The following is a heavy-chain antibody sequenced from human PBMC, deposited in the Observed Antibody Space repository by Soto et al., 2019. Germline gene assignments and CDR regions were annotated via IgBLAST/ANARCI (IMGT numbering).Heavy chain of an antibody. D-gene: IGHD1-1*01. CDR1: GFAFSTYG. CDR3: ARDDAFGNENGFDI. J-gene: IGHJ3*02. CDR2: IVSDGSAK. V-gene: IGHV3-33*01. Sequence: PGGSLRLSCAVSGFAFSTYGFHWFRQPPGKGLEWVAVIVSDGSAKYHADSVEGRFTISRDNSKDTLYLQMNSLRAEDTAVYYCARDDAFGNENGFDIWGQGTMVTVSS.